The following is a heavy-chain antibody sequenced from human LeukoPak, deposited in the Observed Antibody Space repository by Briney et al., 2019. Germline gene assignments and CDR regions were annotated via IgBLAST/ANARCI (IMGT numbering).Heavy chain of an antibody. J-gene: IGHJ4*02. CDR2: ISSSSSYI. V-gene: IGHV3-21*01. D-gene: IGHD2-2*01. Sequence: GRSLRLSCAASGFTFSSYSMNWVRQAPGKGLEWVSSISSSSSYIYYADSVKGRFTIPRNNAKNSLYLQMNSLRAEDTAVDYCARQIVVVPAASDYWGQGTLVTLSS. CDR3: ARQIVVVPAASDY. CDR1: GFTFSSYS.